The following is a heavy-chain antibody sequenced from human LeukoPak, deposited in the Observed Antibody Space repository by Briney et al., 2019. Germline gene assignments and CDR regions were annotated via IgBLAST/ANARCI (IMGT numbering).Heavy chain of an antibody. J-gene: IGHJ4*02. CDR3: AKAPKPYCSGAYCYPFDY. CDR1: GFTFSNYA. Sequence: GGSLRLSCAASGFTFSNYAMSWVRQSPGKGLEWVSAISDSDVSTYYPASVKGRFTISRDNSKNTLYLQMNDLRAEDTAAYYCAKAPKPYCSGAYCYPFDYWGQGTLVTVSS. V-gene: IGHV3-23*01. D-gene: IGHD2-15*01. CDR2: ISDSDVST.